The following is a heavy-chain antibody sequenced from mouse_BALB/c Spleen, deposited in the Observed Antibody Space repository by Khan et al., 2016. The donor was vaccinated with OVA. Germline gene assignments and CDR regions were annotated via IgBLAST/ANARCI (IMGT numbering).Heavy chain of an antibody. CDR3: ARGRAY. CDR1: GYSITSDYA. CDR2: ISYSGST. D-gene: IGHD3-3*01. J-gene: IGHJ3*01. V-gene: IGHV3-2*02. Sequence: EVQLQESGPGLVKPSQSLSLTCTVTGYSITSDYAWNWIRQFPGNKLEWMGYISYSGSTSYPPSLKSRISITRDTSKNQFFLQLNSVTTEDTATXYCARGRAYWGQGTLVTVSA.